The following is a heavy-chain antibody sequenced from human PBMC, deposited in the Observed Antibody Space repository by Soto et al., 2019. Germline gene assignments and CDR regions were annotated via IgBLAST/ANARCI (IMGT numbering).Heavy chain of an antibody. CDR2: IYYSGST. V-gene: IGHV4-59*11. CDR3: ARALYGSGVLDV. CDR1: GGSITSHY. D-gene: IGHD3-10*01. J-gene: IGHJ6*02. Sequence: QVQLQESGPGLVKPSETLSLTCTVSGGSITSHYWSCIRQPPGQGLEWIGTIYYSGSTNYNPSLKSRVTISVDTSKNQFSLKLSSVTAADTAVYYCARALYGSGVLDVWGQGTTVTVSS.